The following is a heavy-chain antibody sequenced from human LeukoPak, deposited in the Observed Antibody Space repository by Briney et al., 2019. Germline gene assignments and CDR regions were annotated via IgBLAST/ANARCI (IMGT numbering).Heavy chain of an antibody. CDR2: ISYDGSNK. Sequence: GGSLRLSCAASGFTFSSYGMHWVRQAPGKGLEWVAVISYDGSNKYYADSVKGRFTISRDNSKNTLYLQMNSLRAEDTAVYYCAKRTDYYYVDVWGKGTTVTVSS. CDR3: AKRTDYYYVDV. V-gene: IGHV3-30*18. D-gene: IGHD2-2*01. CDR1: GFTFSSYG. J-gene: IGHJ6*03.